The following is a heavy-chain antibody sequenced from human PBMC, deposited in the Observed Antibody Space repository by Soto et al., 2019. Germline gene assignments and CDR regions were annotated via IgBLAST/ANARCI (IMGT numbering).Heavy chain of an antibody. CDR1: GFTFSSYS. J-gene: IGHJ4*02. D-gene: IGHD3-16*01. CDR3: AKSRNAYATWGFLDY. Sequence: EVQLLESGGGLLQPGGSQRLSCAASGFTFSSYSMNWVRQPPGKGREWVSAISGSGDGTYHADSVKGRFTISRDNSKNTLFLQMNSLRAEDTAVYYCAKSRNAYATWGFLDYWGQGTLVTVSS. V-gene: IGHV3-23*01. CDR2: ISGSGDGT.